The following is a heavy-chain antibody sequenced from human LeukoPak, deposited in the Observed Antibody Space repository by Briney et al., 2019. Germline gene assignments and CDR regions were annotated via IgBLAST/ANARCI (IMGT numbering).Heavy chain of an antibody. CDR1: GYTFTGYY. J-gene: IGHJ6*03. CDR3: ARSAEHCNNGVCFTEYYMDV. D-gene: IGHD2-8*01. V-gene: IGHV1-2*02. CDR2: INPNSGGT. Sequence: ASVKVSCKASGYTFTGYYVHWVRQAPGQGLEWMGWINPNSGGTNYAQKFQGRVTMTRDTSITTAYMELGSLTSDDTAVYFCARSAEHCNNGVCFTEYYMDVWGKGTTVTVSS.